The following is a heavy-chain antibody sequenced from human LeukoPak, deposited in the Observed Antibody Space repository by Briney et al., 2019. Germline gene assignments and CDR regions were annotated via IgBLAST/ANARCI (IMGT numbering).Heavy chain of an antibody. Sequence: SETLSLTCAVYGGSFSGYYWSWIRQPPGKGLEWIGEINHSGSTNYNPSLKSRVTISVDTSKNQFSLKLSSVTAADTAVYYCARGLSQRSGWHHQIFDYWGQGTLVTVSS. CDR1: GGSFSGYY. CDR3: ARGLSQRSGWHHQIFDY. V-gene: IGHV4-34*01. J-gene: IGHJ4*02. CDR2: INHSGST. D-gene: IGHD6-19*01.